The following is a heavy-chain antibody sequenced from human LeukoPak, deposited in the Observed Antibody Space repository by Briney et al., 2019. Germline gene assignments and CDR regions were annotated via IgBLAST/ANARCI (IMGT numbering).Heavy chain of an antibody. CDR2: TGSTGVST. Sequence: GGSLRLSCAASGFTFSSYAMNWVRQAPGKGLEWVSATGSTGVSTFYADSAKGRFTVSRDNSKSTLSLQMNSLRAEDTAVYYCAKDPGVVPAHYFDYWGQGILVTVSS. CDR3: AKDPGVVPAHYFDY. J-gene: IGHJ4*02. D-gene: IGHD2-2*01. V-gene: IGHV3-23*01. CDR1: GFTFSSYA.